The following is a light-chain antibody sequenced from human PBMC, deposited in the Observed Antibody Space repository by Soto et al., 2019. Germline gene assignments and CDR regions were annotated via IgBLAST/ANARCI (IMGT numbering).Light chain of an antibody. CDR2: SVS. CDR3: QHSYKRPTWT. V-gene: IGKV1-39*01. J-gene: IGKJ1*01. CDR1: QNIGNY. Sequence: DIQMTQSPSSLSASVGDRVTITCRASQNIGNYLHWYQQQPGKAPKLLIYSVSTLQTGVPSRFSDSRSGTDFTLTISSLQPEDFSSLYWQHSYKRPTWTGGEGTKEEIK.